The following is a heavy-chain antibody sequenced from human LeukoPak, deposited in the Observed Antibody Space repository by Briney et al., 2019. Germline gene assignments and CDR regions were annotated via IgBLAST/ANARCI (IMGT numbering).Heavy chain of an antibody. CDR2: ISYDGSNK. D-gene: IGHD3-10*01. J-gene: IGHJ3*02. Sequence: PGGSLRLSCAASGFTFSSYAMHWVRQAPGKGLEWVAVISYDGSNKYYADSVKGRFTISRDNSKNTLYLQMNSLRAEDTAVYYCARDGGVFLLAFDIWGQGTMVTVSS. CDR1: GFTFSSYA. V-gene: IGHV3-30-3*01. CDR3: ARDGGVFLLAFDI.